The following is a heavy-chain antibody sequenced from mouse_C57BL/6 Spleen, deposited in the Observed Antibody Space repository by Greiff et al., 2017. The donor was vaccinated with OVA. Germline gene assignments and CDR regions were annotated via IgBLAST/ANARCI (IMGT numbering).Heavy chain of an antibody. V-gene: IGHV5-17*01. D-gene: IGHD2-4*01. J-gene: IGHJ4*01. CDR1: GFTFSDYG. Sequence: EVMLVESGGGLVKPGGSLKLSCAASGFTFSDYGMHWVRQAPEKGLEWVAYISSGSSTIYYADTVKGRFTISRDNAKNTLFLQMTSLRSEDTAMYYCAKKEYYDDDEYYAMDYWGQGTSVTVSS. CDR2: ISSGSSTI. CDR3: AKKEYYDDDEYYAMDY.